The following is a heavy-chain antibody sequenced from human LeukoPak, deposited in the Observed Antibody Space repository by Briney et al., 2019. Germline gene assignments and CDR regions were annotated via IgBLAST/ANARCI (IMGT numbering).Heavy chain of an antibody. D-gene: IGHD1-26*01. CDR1: GYTFTSYA. V-gene: IGHV1-3*01. CDR3: ARHGPEWELTDAFDI. CDR2: INAGNGNT. J-gene: IGHJ3*02. Sequence: ASVKVSCKASGYTFTSYAMHWVRQAPGQRLEWMGWINAGNGNTKYSQKFQGRVTITSDTSASTAYMQLSSLRSEDTAVYYCARHGPEWELTDAFDIWGQGTMVTVSS.